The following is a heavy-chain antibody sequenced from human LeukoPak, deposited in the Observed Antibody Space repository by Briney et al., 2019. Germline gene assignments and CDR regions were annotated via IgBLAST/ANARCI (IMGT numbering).Heavy chain of an antibody. J-gene: IGHJ2*01. V-gene: IGHV3-48*04. Sequence: PGGSLRLSCAASGFTFNTYNMNWVRQAPGKGLEWVSYISSSGSTIYYVDSVKGRFTISRDNAKNSLYLQMNSLRAEDTAVYYCAREVDSSSGNYWYFDLWGRGTLVTVSS. CDR3: AREVDSSSGNYWYFDL. D-gene: IGHD6-6*01. CDR1: GFTFNTYN. CDR2: ISSSGSTI.